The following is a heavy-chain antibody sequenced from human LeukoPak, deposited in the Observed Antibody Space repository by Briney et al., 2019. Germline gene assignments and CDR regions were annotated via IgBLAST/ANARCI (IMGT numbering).Heavy chain of an antibody. CDR3: ANLDVRGIPSY. J-gene: IGHJ4*02. D-gene: IGHD3-10*01. CDR2: ISGSGGST. Sequence: GGSLRLSCAASGFTFSSYAMSWVRQAPGKGLEWVSAISGSGGSTYYSDSVKGRFTISRDNSKNTLYLQMNSLRAEDTAVYYCANLDVRGIPSYWGQGTLVTVSS. V-gene: IGHV3-23*01. CDR1: GFTFSSYA.